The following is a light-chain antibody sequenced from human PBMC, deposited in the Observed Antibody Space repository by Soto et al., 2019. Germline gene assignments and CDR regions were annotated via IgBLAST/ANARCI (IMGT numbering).Light chain of an antibody. J-gene: IGKJ1*01. V-gene: IGKV3-15*01. CDR1: QSVSSD. CDR2: AAS. Sequence: EIVMTQSPATLSLSPGERATLSCRASQSVSSDLAWYQQKPGQAPRLLIYAASTRATGTPARFSGSGSGTEFTLTFSSLQSEDFAVYYCQQYNNWPWTFGQGTKVDIK. CDR3: QQYNNWPWT.